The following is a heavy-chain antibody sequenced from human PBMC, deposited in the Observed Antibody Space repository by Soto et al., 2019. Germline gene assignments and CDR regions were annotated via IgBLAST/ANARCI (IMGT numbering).Heavy chain of an antibody. V-gene: IGHV4-59*01. CDR3: ARDLMRSDFWSGYSRDDAFDI. Sequence: SETLSLTCTVSGGSISSYYWSWIRQPPGKGLEWIGYIYYSGSTNYSPSLKSRVTISVDTSKNQFSLKLSSVTAADTAVYYCARDLMRSDFWSGYSRDDAFDIWGQGTMVTVSS. CDR2: IYYSGST. CDR1: GGSISSYY. D-gene: IGHD3-3*01. J-gene: IGHJ3*02.